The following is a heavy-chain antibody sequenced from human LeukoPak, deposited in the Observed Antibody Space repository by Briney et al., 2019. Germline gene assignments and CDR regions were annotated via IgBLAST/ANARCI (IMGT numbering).Heavy chain of an antibody. CDR1: GFTFSDAW. Sequence: PGRSLRLSCAASGFTFSDAWMSWVRQAPGKGLEWVGRIRTKTYGGTTDYAAPVKGRFTVSRDDSRDTLYLQMNSLKTEDTAVYYCITDPAGVTTVTSPNYYFDYWGQGTLVTVSS. CDR2: IRTKTYGGTT. V-gene: IGHV3-15*01. CDR3: ITDPAGVTTVTSPNYYFDY. J-gene: IGHJ4*02. D-gene: IGHD4-17*01.